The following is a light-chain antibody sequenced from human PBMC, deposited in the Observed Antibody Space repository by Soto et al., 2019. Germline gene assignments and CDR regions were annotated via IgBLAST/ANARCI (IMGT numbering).Light chain of an antibody. CDR2: TTS. CDR1: QDINNW. V-gene: IGKV1D-12*01. Sequence: DIQVTQSPSPVSASVGDRVTITCRASQDINNWLAWYQQKPGKAPKLLIYTTSNLQSGFPSRFSGSGSGTDFTLTINSLQPEDFANYYCQQANSFPLTCGGGTKVEIK. CDR3: QQANSFPLT. J-gene: IGKJ4*02.